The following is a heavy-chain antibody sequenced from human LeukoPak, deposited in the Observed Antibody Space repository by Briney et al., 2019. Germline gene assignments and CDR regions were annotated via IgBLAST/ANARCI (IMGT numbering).Heavy chain of an antibody. CDR3: TRLRDDSTLLYYYYYYGMDV. CDR1: GFTFSGSA. V-gene: IGHV3-73*01. Sequence: SGGSLKLSCAASGFTFSGSAMHWVRQASGKGLEWVGRIRSKANSYATAYAASVKGRFTISRDDSKNTAYLQMNSLKTEDTAVYYCTRLRDDSTLLYYYYYYGMDVWGQGTTVTVSS. D-gene: IGHD3-10*01. CDR2: IRSKANSYAT. J-gene: IGHJ6*02.